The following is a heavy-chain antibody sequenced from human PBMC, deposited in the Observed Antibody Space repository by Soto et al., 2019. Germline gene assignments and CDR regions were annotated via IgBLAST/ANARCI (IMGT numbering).Heavy chain of an antibody. Sequence: GASVKVSCKASGYSFTSYVIYWVRQAPGQRLEWMGWINAGNGNTKSSQKFQARVTITSDTSASTAYMELSSLRSEDTAVYFCARGVENIVVVLDVFGYYGMDVWGQGTRVTVSS. CDR2: INAGNGNT. D-gene: IGHD2-2*01. CDR1: GYSFTSYV. V-gene: IGHV1-3*01. J-gene: IGHJ6*02. CDR3: ARGVENIVVVLDVFGYYGMDV.